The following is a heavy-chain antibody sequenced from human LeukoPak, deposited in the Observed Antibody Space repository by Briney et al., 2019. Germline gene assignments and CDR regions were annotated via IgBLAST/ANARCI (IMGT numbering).Heavy chain of an antibody. CDR2: IYGGGST. J-gene: IGHJ4*02. D-gene: IGHD6-19*01. Sequence: GGSLRLSCAASGFTVSSNYMSWVRQAPGKGLEWVSVIYGGGSTYYADSVKGRFTISRDTSKNTLNLQMNSLRAEDTAVYYCASWPGGWYGEDSWGQGTLVTVSS. V-gene: IGHV3-53*01. CDR3: ASWPGGWYGEDS. CDR1: GFTVSSNY.